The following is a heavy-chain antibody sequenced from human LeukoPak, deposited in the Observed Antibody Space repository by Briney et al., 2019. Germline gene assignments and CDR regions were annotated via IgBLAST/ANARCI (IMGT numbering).Heavy chain of an antibody. D-gene: IGHD3-10*01. CDR1: GGTFSSYA. J-gene: IGHJ4*02. Sequence: GASVKVSCKASGGTFSSYAISWVRQAPGQGLEWMGGIIPIFGSANYAQKFQGRVTITADESTSTAYMELSSLRSEDTAVYYCARGATMATLDYWGQGTLVTVSS. CDR2: IIPIFGSA. V-gene: IGHV1-69*13. CDR3: ARGATMATLDY.